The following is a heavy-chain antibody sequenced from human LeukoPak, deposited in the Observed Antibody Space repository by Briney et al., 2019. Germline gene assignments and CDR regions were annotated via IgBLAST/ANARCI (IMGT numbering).Heavy chain of an antibody. CDR1: GFTFSSYA. D-gene: IGHD3-10*01. CDR2: ISYDGSNK. J-gene: IGHJ4*02. V-gene: IGHV3-30*01. Sequence: PGGSLRLSCAASGFTFSSYAMHWVRQAPGKGLEWVAVISYDGSNKYYADSVKGRFPISRDNSKNTLYLQMNSLRAEDTGVYYCARALLWFGELSNPGYWGQGTLVTVSS. CDR3: ARALLWFGELSNPGY.